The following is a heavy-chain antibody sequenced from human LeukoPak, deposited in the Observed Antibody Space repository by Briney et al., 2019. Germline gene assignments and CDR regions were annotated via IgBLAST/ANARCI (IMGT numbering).Heavy chain of an antibody. D-gene: IGHD3-22*01. V-gene: IGHV3-30*03. J-gene: IGHJ4*02. CDR3: ARGGSYDSSGYIDY. Sequence: GGSLRLSCAASGFTFSSYGMHWVRQAPGKGLEGVAVISYDGSNKYYADSVKGRFTISRDNAKNSLYLQMNSLRAEDTAVYYCARGGSYDSSGYIDYWGQGTLVTVSS. CDR1: GFTFSSYG. CDR2: ISYDGSNK.